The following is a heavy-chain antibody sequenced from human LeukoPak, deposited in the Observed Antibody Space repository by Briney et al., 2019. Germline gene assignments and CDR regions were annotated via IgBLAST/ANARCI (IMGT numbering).Heavy chain of an antibody. D-gene: IGHD2-15*01. Sequence: GGSLRLSCAASGFTFSNHALNWVRQAPGKGLEWVSIISGSGTVTYYADSVKGRFTISRDNSKNTLYLQMNSLRAEDTAVYYCAKTSVGEGRIIGSGYFDNWGQGNLVTVSS. CDR2: ISGSGTVT. J-gene: IGHJ4*02. CDR3: AKTSVGEGRIIGSGYFDN. V-gene: IGHV3-23*01. CDR1: GFTFSNHA.